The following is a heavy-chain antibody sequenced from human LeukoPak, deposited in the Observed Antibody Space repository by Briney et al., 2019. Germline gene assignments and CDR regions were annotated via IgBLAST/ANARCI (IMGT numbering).Heavy chain of an antibody. J-gene: IGHJ5*02. V-gene: IGHV1-18*01. CDR1: GYTFTSYG. CDR3: AREVSGWYTTGGWFDP. Sequence: GASVKVSCKASGYTFTSYGISWVRQAPGQGLEWMGWISAYNGNTNYAQKLQGRVTMTADTSTSTAYMELRSPRSDDTAVYYCAREVSGWYTTGGWFDPWGQGTLVTASS. CDR2: ISAYNGNT. D-gene: IGHD6-19*01.